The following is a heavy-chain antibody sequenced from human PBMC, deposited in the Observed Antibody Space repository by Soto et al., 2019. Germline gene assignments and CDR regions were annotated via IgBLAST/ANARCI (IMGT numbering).Heavy chain of an antibody. V-gene: IGHV1-3*01. J-gene: IGHJ4*02. D-gene: IGHD3-22*01. CDR2: INAGNGNT. Sequence: ASVKVSCKASGYTFTSYAMHWVRQAPGQRLEWMGWINAGNGNTKYSQKFQGRVTITRDTSASTAYMELSSLRSEDTAVYYCARDNYYSDSSGYYPLFDYWGPGTLVTVSS. CDR1: GYTFTSYA. CDR3: ARDNYYSDSSGYYPLFDY.